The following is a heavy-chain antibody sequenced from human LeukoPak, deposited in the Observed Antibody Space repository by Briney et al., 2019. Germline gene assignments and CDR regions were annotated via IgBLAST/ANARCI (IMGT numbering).Heavy chain of an antibody. D-gene: IGHD2-21*02. J-gene: IGHJ4*02. V-gene: IGHV4-34*01. CDR1: GGSFSGYY. CDR3: ARARCGGDCYLPRFDY. Sequence: SETLSLTSAVYGGSFSGYYWSWIRQPPGKGLEWIGEINHSGSTNYNPSLKSRVTISVDTSKNQFSLKLSSVTAADTAVYYCARARCGGDCYLPRFDYWGQGTLVTVSS. CDR2: INHSGST.